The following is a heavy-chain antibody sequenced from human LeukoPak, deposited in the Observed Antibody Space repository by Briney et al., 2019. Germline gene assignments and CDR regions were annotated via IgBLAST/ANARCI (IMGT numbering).Heavy chain of an antibody. J-gene: IGHJ3*02. CDR2: ISYDGSNK. V-gene: IGHV3-30*18. D-gene: IGHD1-26*01. CDR3: AKDEGRGSYANDAFDI. Sequence: GGSLRLSCAASGFTFSSYGMHWVRQAPGKGLEWVAVISYDGSNKYYADSVKGRFTISRDNSKNTLYLQMNSLRAEDTAVYYCAKDEGRGSYANDAFDIWGQGTMVTVSS. CDR1: GFTFSSYG.